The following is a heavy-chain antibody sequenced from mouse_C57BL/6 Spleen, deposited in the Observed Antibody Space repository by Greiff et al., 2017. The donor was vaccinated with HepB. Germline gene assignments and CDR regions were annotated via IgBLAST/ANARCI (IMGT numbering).Heavy chain of an antibody. D-gene: IGHD2-14*01. CDR1: GYAFSSSW. Sequence: QVQLQQSGPELVKPGASVKISCKASGYAFSSSWMNWVKQRPGKGLEWIGRIYPGDGDTNYNGKFKGKATLTADKSSSTAYMQLSSLTSEDSAVYFCARQVRRGYFDVWGTGTTVTVSS. CDR2: IYPGDGDT. CDR3: ARQVRRGYFDV. V-gene: IGHV1-82*01. J-gene: IGHJ1*03.